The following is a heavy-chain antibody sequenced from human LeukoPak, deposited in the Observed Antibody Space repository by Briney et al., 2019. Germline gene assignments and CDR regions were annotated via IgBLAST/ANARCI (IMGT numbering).Heavy chain of an antibody. CDR1: GYTFTSYD. J-gene: IGHJ3*02. CDR3: ARDPQYYYGSGRNPNAFDI. Sequence: ASVKVSRKASGYTFTSYDINWVRQATGQGLEWMGWMNPNSGNTGYAQKFQGRVTMTTDTSTSTAYMELRSLRSDDTAVYYCARDPQYYYGSGRNPNAFDIWGQGTMVTVSS. D-gene: IGHD3-10*01. V-gene: IGHV1-8*01. CDR2: MNPNSGNT.